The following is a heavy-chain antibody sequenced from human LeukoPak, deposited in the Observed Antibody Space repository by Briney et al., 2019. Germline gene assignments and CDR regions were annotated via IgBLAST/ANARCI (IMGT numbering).Heavy chain of an antibody. CDR1: GYTFTSYA. Sequence: ASVKVSCKASGYTFTSYAMNWVRQALGQGLEWMGWINTNTGNPTYAQGFTGRFVFSLDTSVSTAYLQISSLKAEDTAVYYCARIVVVAAADAFDIWGQGTMVTVSS. J-gene: IGHJ3*02. CDR3: ARIVVVAAADAFDI. CDR2: INTNTGNP. V-gene: IGHV7-4-1*02. D-gene: IGHD2-15*01.